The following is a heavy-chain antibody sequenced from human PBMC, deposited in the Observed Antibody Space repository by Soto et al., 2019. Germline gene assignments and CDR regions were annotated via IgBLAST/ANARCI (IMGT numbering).Heavy chain of an antibody. Sequence: SETLSLTCSVSGASISSYYWTCIRQPPGKGLEWTGYVYYSGSTKYNPSLKSRVSISVDTSKKQFSLKLSSVTAADTAVYYCARAIPRYNRNDRDYHYNHMDVWGQGAKVTVSS. CDR1: GASISSYY. CDR3: ARAIPRYNRNDRDYHYNHMDV. J-gene: IGHJ6*02. V-gene: IGHV4-59*01. D-gene: IGHD1-1*01. CDR2: VYYSGST.